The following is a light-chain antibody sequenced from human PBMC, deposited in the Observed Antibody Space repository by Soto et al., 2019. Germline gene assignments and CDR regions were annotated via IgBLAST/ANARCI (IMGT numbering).Light chain of an antibody. CDR2: KAS. Sequence: IQMSNSLSTLSASVGERVTITCRASQSISSWLAWYQQKPGKAPKLLIYKASSLESGVPSRFSGSGSGTEFTLTISSLQPDDIATYYCQQYNSYSTFGQGTKVDIK. J-gene: IGKJ1*01. V-gene: IGKV1-5*03. CDR3: QQYNSYST. CDR1: QSISSW.